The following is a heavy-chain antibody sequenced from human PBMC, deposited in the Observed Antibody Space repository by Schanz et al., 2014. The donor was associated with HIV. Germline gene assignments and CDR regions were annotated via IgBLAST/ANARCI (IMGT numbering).Heavy chain of an antibody. D-gene: IGHD3-3*01. Sequence: QVQLVQSGAEVKKPGSSVKVSCKASGGTFSIYAISWVRQAPGQGLEWMGWINPNEGDTKFAQKFRGRVTMTRDTSISTAYMELTGLRSDDTAVYQCARDRGPMIFGVINPSYGMDVWGQGTLVTVSS. CDR2: INPNEGDT. V-gene: IGHV1-2*02. CDR1: GGTFSIYA. CDR3: ARDRGPMIFGVINPSYGMDV. J-gene: IGHJ4*02.